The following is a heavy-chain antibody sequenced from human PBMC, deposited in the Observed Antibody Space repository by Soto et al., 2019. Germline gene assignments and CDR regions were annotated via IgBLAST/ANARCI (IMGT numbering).Heavy chain of an antibody. Sequence: EVQLVESGGGLVQPGRSLRLSCIAAGFHFNDHGMHWVRQATGKGLEWVSGITWHSDGMGYADSVKGRFTISRDNAKNSMYLQMYSLRVEDTALYYCAKEDSGFSGYMDVWGKGNTVIVSS. CDR3: AKEDSGFSGYMDV. CDR2: ITWHSDGM. CDR1: GFHFNDHG. D-gene: IGHD3-10*01. V-gene: IGHV3-9*01. J-gene: IGHJ6*03.